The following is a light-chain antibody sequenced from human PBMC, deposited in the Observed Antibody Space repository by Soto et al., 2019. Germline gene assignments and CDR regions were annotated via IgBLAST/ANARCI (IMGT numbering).Light chain of an antibody. V-gene: IGKV3-20*01. CDR2: GAS. CDR3: QQYDRSPLT. CDR1: QSVSSSY. J-gene: IGKJ4*01. Sequence: EIVLTQSPGTLSLSPGERATLSCRASQSVSSSYLAWCQQKPGQAPRLLIYGASSRATGIPDRFSGSGSGTDFTLTISRLEPEDFAVYYCQQYDRSPLTFGGGTKVEIK.